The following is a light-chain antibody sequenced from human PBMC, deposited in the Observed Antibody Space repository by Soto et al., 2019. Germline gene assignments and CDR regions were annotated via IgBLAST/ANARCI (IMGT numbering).Light chain of an antibody. J-gene: IGKJ1*01. CDR2: KAS. CDR1: ESINIW. CDR3: QQYHIHST. V-gene: IGKV1-5*03. Sequence: DIQMTQSPSTLSASVGDRVTITCRASESINIWLAWFQQKPGKAPKLLISKASILESGVPSRFSGRGSGTEFTLTISSLQPDDFATYHCQQYHIHSTFGQGTKADIK.